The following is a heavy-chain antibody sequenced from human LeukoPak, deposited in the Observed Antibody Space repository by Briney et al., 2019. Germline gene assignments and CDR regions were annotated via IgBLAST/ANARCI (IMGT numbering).Heavy chain of an antibody. Sequence: SQTLSLTCTVSGGSISSGDYYWSWIRQPPGKGLEWIGYVYYSGSTYYNPSLKSRVTISVDTSKNQFSLKLSSVTAADTAVYYCARVGFGENGMDVWGQGTTVTVSS. V-gene: IGHV4-30-4*01. CDR2: VYYSGST. CDR1: GGSISSGDYY. CDR3: ARVGFGENGMDV. D-gene: IGHD3-10*01. J-gene: IGHJ6*02.